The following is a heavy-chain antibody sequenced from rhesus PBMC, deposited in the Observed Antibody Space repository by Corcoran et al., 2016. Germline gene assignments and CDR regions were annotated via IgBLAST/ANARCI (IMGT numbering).Heavy chain of an antibody. D-gene: IGHD3-40*01. Sequence: QVQLQESGPGLVKPSETLSLTCAVSGYSISSNYWSWIRQPPGKGLEWIGYIDGSDGTTYSNPSLKSRDTVSTDTSTNHFSLKLTSVTAADTAVYYCTRDFDYDFDYWGQGVLVTVSS. CDR3: TRDFDYDFDY. CDR2: IDGSDGTT. V-gene: IGHV4-160*01. CDR1: GYSISSNY. J-gene: IGHJ4*01.